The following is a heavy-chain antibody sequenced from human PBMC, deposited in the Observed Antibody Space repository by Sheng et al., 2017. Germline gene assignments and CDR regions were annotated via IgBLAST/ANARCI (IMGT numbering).Heavy chain of an antibody. CDR3: VRGTIGAPGKDY. CDR2: VNGDGSYX. CDR1: GFTFSNYW. J-gene: IGHJ4*02. Sequence: EEQLVESVGGLVQPGGPVRLSCAASGFTFSNYWMHWVRQAPGKGLVWVSRVNGDGSYXTYADSVKGRFIISRDNAKNTLHLEMNSLRAEDTAVYYCVRGTIGAPGKDYWGQGTLVTVS. D-gene: IGHD3-16*01. V-gene: IGHV3-74*03.